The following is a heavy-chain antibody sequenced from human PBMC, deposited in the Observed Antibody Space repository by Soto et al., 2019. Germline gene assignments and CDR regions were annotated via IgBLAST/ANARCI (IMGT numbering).Heavy chain of an antibody. J-gene: IGHJ1*01. CDR2: IYYSGST. CDR1: GGSISSYY. Sequence: SETLSLTCTVSGGSISSYYWSWIRQPPGKGLEWIGYIYYSGSTNYNPSLKSRVTISVDTSKNQFSLKLSSVTAADTAVYYCARHEGTHCTNGVCYTGYFQHWGQGTLVTVSS. D-gene: IGHD2-8*01. V-gene: IGHV4-59*08. CDR3: ARHEGTHCTNGVCYTGYFQH.